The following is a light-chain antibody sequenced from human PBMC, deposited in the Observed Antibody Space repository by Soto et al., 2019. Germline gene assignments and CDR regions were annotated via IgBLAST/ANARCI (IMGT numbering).Light chain of an antibody. J-gene: IGKJ3*01. CDR3: QHYNSLPPFT. V-gene: IGKV1-33*01. Sequence: DLQMTQSPSSLSASVGARVSITCQASEDIRTSLSWFQHKPGRAPKLLIYGASYLETGVPSRFRGSGSGTDFTLTISSLQPEDIATYYCQHYNSLPPFTFGPGTIVDVK. CDR1: EDIRTS. CDR2: GAS.